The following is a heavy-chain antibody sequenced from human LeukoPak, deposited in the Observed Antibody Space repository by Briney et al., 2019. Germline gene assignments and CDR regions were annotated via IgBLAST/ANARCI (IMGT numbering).Heavy chain of an antibody. CDR2: IYYSGST. J-gene: IGHJ4*02. CDR3: ARGDYYDSSGYSDRYYFDY. V-gene: IGHV4-59*01. D-gene: IGHD3-22*01. CDR1: GGSISSYY. Sequence: PSETLSLTCTVSGGSISSYYWSWIRQPPGKGLEWIGYIYYSGSTNYNPSLKSRVSISVDTSKNQFSLKLSSVTAADTAVYYCARGDYYDSSGYSDRYYFDYWGQGTLVTVSS.